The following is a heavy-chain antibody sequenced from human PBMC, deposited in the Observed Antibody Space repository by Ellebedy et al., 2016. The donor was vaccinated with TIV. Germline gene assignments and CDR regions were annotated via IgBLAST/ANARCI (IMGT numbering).Heavy chain of an antibody. CDR3: AGEVGPRQINP. CDR1: GFTFSTFG. CDR2: ISYTGGSQ. D-gene: IGHD1-26*01. V-gene: IGHV3-30*19. Sequence: GESLKISCAASGFTFSTFGFHWVRQAPGKGLEWVATISYTGGSQNYADSVKGRFTISRDNSKDTLYLQMTSLRPEDTAVYYCAGEVGPRQINPWGQGTQVTVSS. J-gene: IGHJ5*02.